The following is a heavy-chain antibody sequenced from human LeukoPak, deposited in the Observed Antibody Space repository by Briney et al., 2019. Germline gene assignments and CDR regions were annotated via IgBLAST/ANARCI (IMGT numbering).Heavy chain of an antibody. CDR2: MNPNSGNT. V-gene: IGHV1-8*03. J-gene: IGHJ4*02. CDR3: ARGRRGYSYGSRPYYFDY. CDR1: GYTFTSYD. Sequence: GASVKVSCKASGYTFTSYDINWVRQATGQGLEWMGWMNPNSGNTGYAQKFQGRVTITRNTSISTAYMELSSLRSEDTAVYYCARGRRGYSYGSRPYYFDYWGQGTLVTVSS. D-gene: IGHD5-18*01.